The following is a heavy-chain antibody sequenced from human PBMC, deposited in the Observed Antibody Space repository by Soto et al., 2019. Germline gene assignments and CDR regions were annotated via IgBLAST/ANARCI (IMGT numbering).Heavy chain of an antibody. CDR2: ISAYNGNI. J-gene: IGHJ6*02. D-gene: IGHD2-2*01. CDR1: GYMFSSYG. V-gene: IGHV1-18*01. Sequence: ASVKVSCKASGYMFSSYGISWVRQAPGQGLEWMGWISAYNGNINYVQKLQGRVTMTTDTSTRTAYMELRSLRSDDTAVYYCARLVEDISFYGMVVWGQATTVTVSS. CDR3: ARLVEDISFYGMVV.